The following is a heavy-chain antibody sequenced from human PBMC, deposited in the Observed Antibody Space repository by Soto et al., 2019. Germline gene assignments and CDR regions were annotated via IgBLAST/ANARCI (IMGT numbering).Heavy chain of an antibody. D-gene: IGHD3-10*01. V-gene: IGHV3-23*01. J-gene: IGHJ4*02. CDR2: ISGSGGST. CDR1: GFTFSSYA. CDR3: AKKRLPNMVRGVIDY. Sequence: GGSLRLSCAASGFTFSSYAMSWVRQAPGKGLEWVSAISGSGGSTYYADSVKGRFPISGDNSKNTLYLQMNSLRAEDTAVYYCAKKRLPNMVRGVIDYWGQGTLVTAPQ.